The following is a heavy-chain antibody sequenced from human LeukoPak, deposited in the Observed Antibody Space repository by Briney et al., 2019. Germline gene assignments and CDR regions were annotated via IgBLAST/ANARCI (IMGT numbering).Heavy chain of an antibody. CDR2: IYPGDSDT. CDR1: GYSFTSYW. D-gene: IGHD5-18*01. CDR3: ARRGRYSYGSYFDY. Sequence: GETLKISCKGSGYSFTSYWIGWVRQVPGKGLEWMGIIYPGDSDTAYSPSFQGQVTVSADKSITTAYLQWSSLKASDTAMYYCARRGRYSYGSYFDYWGQGTLVTVSS. J-gene: IGHJ4*02. V-gene: IGHV5-51*01.